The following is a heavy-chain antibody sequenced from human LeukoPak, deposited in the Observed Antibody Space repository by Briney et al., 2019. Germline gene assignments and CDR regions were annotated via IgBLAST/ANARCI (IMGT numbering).Heavy chain of an antibody. J-gene: IGHJ5*02. Sequence: PGGSLRLSCAASGFTFSSYAMSWVRQAPGKGLEWVSAISGSGGSTYYADSVKGRFTISRDNAKNSLYLQMNSLRAEDTAVYYCARDWGTVIDPWGQGTLVTVSS. CDR3: ARDWGTVIDP. CDR1: GFTFSSYA. D-gene: IGHD3-16*01. CDR2: ISGSGGST. V-gene: IGHV3-23*01.